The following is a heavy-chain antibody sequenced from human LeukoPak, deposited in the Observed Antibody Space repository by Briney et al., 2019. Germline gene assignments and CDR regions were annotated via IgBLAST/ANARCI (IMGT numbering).Heavy chain of an antibody. D-gene: IGHD6-13*01. CDR3: ARDSSSWYLAFDI. CDR2: IYHSGST. V-gene: IGHV4-4*02. Sequence: SETLSLTCAVSGGSISSSNWWSWVSQPPGKGLEWIGEIYHSGSTNYNQSLKSRVTISVDKSKNQFSLKLSSVTAADTAVYYCARDSSSWYLAFDIWGQGTMVTVSS. CDR1: GGSISSSNW. J-gene: IGHJ3*02.